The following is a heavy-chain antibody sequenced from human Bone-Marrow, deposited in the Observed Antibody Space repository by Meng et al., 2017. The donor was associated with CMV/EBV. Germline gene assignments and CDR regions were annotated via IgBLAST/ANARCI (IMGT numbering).Heavy chain of an antibody. CDR3: ASSPGYFDD. CDR2: ISSSSSYI. D-gene: IGHD3-10*01. CDR1: GFTFSSYR. J-gene: IGHJ4*02. V-gene: IGHV3-21*01. Sequence: GESLKISCAASGFTFSSYRMNWVRQAPGKGLEWVSSISSSSSYIYYADSVKGRFTIYRDNAKNSLYLQMNSLRAEDTAVYYCASSPGYFDDWGQGTLVTVYS.